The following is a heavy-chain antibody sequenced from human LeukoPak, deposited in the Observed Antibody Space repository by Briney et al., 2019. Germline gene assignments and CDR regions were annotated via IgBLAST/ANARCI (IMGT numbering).Heavy chain of an antibody. CDR3: ARTQAGSGYKLRGPLFDY. CDR1: GGSISSGDYY. D-gene: IGHD3-10*01. J-gene: IGHJ4*02. V-gene: IGHV4-30-4*01. Sequence: SQTLSLTCTVSGGSISSGDYYWSWIRQPPGKGLEWIGYIYYSGSTYYNPSLKSRVTISVDTSKNQFSLKLSSVTAADTAVYYCARTQAGSGYKLRGPLFDYWGQGTLVTVSS. CDR2: IYYSGST.